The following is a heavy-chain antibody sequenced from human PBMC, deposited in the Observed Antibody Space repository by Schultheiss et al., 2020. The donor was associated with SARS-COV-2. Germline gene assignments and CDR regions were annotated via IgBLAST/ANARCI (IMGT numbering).Heavy chain of an antibody. V-gene: IGHV4-34*01. Sequence: SETLSLTCAVYGGSFSGYYWSWIRQPPGKGLEWIGEINHSGSTNYNPSLKSRVTISVDTSKNQFSLKLSSVTAADTAVYYCARDRSGAAAEGIDYYYYGMDVWGQGTTVTVSS. J-gene: IGHJ6*02. D-gene: IGHD6-13*01. CDR3: ARDRSGAAAEGIDYYYYGMDV. CDR1: GGSFSGYY. CDR2: INHSGST.